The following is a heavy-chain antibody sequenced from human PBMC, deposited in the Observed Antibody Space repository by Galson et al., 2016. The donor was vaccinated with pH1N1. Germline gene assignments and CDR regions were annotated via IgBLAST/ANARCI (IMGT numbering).Heavy chain of an antibody. J-gene: IGHJ3*02. CDR1: GGTFSSYA. V-gene: IGHV1-69*13. D-gene: IGHD5-18*01. CDR3: ASPSRPPREIHLWSPNDAFDI. CDR2: IIPIFGTA. Sequence: SVKVSCKASGGTFSSYAINWVRQAPGQGHEWMGGIIPIFGTANYAQKFQGRVTITADESTSTAYMELSSLRSEDTAVYYCASPSRPPREIHLWSPNDAFDIGGQGTMVTVSS.